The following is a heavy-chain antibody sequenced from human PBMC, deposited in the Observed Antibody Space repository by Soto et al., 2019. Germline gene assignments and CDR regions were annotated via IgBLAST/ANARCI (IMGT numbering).Heavy chain of an antibody. V-gene: IGHV4-39*01. J-gene: IGHJ4*02. D-gene: IGHD2-15*01. Sequence: PSETLSLTCTVSGGSISSSSYYWGWIRQPPGKGLEWIGSIYYSGSTYYNPSLKSRVTISVDTSKNQFSLKLSSVTAADTAVYYFARQRWAAANFDYWGQGPLVTVSS. CDR1: GGSISSSSYY. CDR2: IYYSGST. CDR3: ARQRWAAANFDY.